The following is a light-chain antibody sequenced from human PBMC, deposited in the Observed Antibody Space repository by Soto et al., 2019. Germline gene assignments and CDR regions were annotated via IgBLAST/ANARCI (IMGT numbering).Light chain of an antibody. V-gene: IGLV2-14*01. CDR2: NVS. CDR3: TSSTSGSLYV. Sequence: QSALTQAASVSGSPGQSITISCTGTSSDVGGYNYVSWYQQFPGKVPKLLIYNVSNRPSGVSNRFSGSKSGNTASLTISGLQAEDEADYFCTSSTSGSLYVFGTGDQGHRP. CDR1: SSDVGGYNY. J-gene: IGLJ1*01.